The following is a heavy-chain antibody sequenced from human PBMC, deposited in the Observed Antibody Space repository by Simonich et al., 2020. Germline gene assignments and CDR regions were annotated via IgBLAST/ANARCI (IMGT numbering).Heavy chain of an antibody. J-gene: IGHJ4*02. CDR2: KKQDGGEK. Sequence: EVQLVESGGGLVQPGGSLRLSCEASGFTFSSYWMSWVRQVQGKGLEWVANKKQDGGEKYDVDSVKGRLTISRDNAKNSLYLQMNSLRAEDTAVYYCARDREVYGSGSYYNYWGQGTLVTVSS. CDR3: ARDREVYGSGSYYNY. V-gene: IGHV3-7*01. D-gene: IGHD3-10*01. CDR1: GFTFSSYW.